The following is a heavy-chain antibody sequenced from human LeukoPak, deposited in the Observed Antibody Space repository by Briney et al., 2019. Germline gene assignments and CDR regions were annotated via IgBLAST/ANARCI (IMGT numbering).Heavy chain of an antibody. Sequence: GGSLRLSCAASGFTFSSYGMHWVRQAPGKGLEWVAFIRFDGSNKYYADSVKGRFTISRDNSKNTLSLQMNSLRAEDTAVYYCAKDLSSSWNFYYYYMDVWGKGTTVTVSS. CDR1: GFTFSSYG. J-gene: IGHJ6*03. V-gene: IGHV3-30*02. CDR3: AKDLSSSWNFYYYYMDV. CDR2: IRFDGSNK. D-gene: IGHD6-13*01.